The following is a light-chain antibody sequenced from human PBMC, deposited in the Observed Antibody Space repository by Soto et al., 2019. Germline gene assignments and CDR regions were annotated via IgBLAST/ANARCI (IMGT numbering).Light chain of an antibody. CDR2: KAS. CDR3: LQYEDYSGT. J-gene: IGKJ1*01. Sequence: IQMTQSPSTLAAFVGDRVTITCRASQKIESWEAWYHQKPRKAPKLLIYKASILQAVIPSRFSGSGFWTEVVLTIRSLQVDDFATDYYLQYEDYSGTVGQGTMVDIK. CDR1: QKIESW. V-gene: IGKV1-5*03.